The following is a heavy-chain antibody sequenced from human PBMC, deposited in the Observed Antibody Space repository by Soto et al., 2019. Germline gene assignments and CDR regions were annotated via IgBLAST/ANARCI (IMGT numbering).Heavy chain of an antibody. Sequence: QLHLVQSGAVVKKPGASVTVSCSASGYPVTAYYMHWVRQAPGRGLEWMGGINPATGAAKYTQTFRGRVTMTRDTSTSTVFRELSGLTSEDTAVFYCARGGGVGVAGSAAFDMWGQGTVVTVSS. V-gene: IGHV1-2*02. D-gene: IGHD3-3*01. CDR1: GYPVTAYY. J-gene: IGHJ3*02. CDR3: ARGGGVGVAGSAAFDM. CDR2: INPATGAA.